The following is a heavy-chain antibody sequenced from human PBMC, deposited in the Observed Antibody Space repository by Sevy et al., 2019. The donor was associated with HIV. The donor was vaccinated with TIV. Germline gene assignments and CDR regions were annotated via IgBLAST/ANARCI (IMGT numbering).Heavy chain of an antibody. CDR2: INPNGGDT. CDR3: SRSVYGSGTYLNDY. J-gene: IGHJ4*02. Sequence: ASVKVSCKASGYTFTGYYIHWVRQAPGQGLEWMGWINPNGGDTNYAQKFQGRVTRTGDTSISTAYMDLTRLRSDDTAVYYCSRSVYGSGTYLNDYWGQGTLVTVSS. D-gene: IGHD3-10*01. CDR1: GYTFTGYY. V-gene: IGHV1-2*02.